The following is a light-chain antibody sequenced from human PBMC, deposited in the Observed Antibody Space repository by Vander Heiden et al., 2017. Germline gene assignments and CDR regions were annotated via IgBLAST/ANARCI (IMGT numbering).Light chain of an antibody. CDR1: QGISNY. Sequence: DIEVTQPPSSLSASVGDRATITCRASQGISNYLVWYQQKPGKVPKLLIYAASTMQSGVPSRFSGSGSGTDFTLTISSLQPEDVATYYCQKYNSAPPTFGRGTKVEIK. CDR2: AAS. V-gene: IGKV1-27*01. J-gene: IGKJ1*01. CDR3: QKYNSAPPT.